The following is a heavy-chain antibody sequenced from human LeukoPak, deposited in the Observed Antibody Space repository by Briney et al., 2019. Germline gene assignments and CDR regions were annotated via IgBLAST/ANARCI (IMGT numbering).Heavy chain of an antibody. Sequence: SETLSLTCTVSGGSISSYYWSWIRQPPGKGLEWIGYIYYSGSTYYNPSLKSRVTISVDTSKNQFSLKLSSVTAADTAVYYCARRTVKRNNWFDPWGQGTLVTVSS. V-gene: IGHV4-59*04. CDR3: ARRTVKRNNWFDP. D-gene: IGHD4-11*01. J-gene: IGHJ5*02. CDR1: GGSISSYY. CDR2: IYYSGST.